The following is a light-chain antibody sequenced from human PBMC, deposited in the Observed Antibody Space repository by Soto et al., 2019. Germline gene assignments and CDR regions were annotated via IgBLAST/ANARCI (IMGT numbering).Light chain of an antibody. CDR3: QQLYSYPLT. CDR2: TAS. J-gene: IGKJ4*01. Sequence: DIQLTQSPSFLSASVGDRVTVTCRASQGINSYLAWYQQKPGKAPKLLIYTASTLQSGVPSRFSGSGSGTEFTLKTTTLQPEDCTAYYSQQLYSYPLTFGRGTNVEIK. CDR1: QGINSY. V-gene: IGKV1-9*01.